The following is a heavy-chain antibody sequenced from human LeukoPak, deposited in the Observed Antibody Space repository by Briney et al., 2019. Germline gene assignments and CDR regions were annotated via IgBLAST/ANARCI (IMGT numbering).Heavy chain of an antibody. CDR1: GFTFSSYE. CDR2: ISSSGSTI. CDR3: AKGDGIAVAGPLFGY. Sequence: PGGSLRLSCAASGFTFSSYEMNWVRQAPGKGLEWVSYISSSGSTIYYADSVKGRFTISRDNAKNSLYLQMNSLRAEDTALYYCAKGDGIAVAGPLFGYWGQGTLVTVSS. D-gene: IGHD6-19*01. J-gene: IGHJ4*02. V-gene: IGHV3-48*03.